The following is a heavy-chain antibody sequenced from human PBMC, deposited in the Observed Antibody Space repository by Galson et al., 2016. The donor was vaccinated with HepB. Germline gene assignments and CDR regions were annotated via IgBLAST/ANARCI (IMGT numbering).Heavy chain of an antibody. CDR1: GYTFTSYA. CDR2: INAGNGNT. CDR3: AKKNLEPSLGI. V-gene: IGHV1-3*01. Sequence: SVKVSCKASGYTFTSYAMHWVRQAPGQRLEWMGWINAGNGNTKYPQKFQGRVTITRDTSASTAYMELSSLRSEDTAVYYCAKKNLEPSLGIWGQGTMVTVSS. D-gene: IGHD5-24*01. J-gene: IGHJ3*02.